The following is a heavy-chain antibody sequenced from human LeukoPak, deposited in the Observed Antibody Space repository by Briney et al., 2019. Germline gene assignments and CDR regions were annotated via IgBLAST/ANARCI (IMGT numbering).Heavy chain of an antibody. V-gene: IGHV4-59*11. CDR2: ISYIGST. J-gene: IGHJ3*02. CDR1: DDSFSSHY. CDR3: ARDLVTVTKGSDI. D-gene: IGHD4-17*01. Sequence: PSETLSLTCAVSDDSFSSHYWTWIRQPPGKGLEWIGYISYIGSTNYNPSLKSRVTISIDTSKNQFSLQLTSVTAADTAVYYCARDLVTVTKGSDIWGQGTMVSVSS.